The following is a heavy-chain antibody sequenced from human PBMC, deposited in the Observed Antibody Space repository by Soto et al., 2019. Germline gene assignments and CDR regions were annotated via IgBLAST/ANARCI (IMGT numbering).Heavy chain of an antibody. CDR2: ITPIFGTA. J-gene: IGHJ3*02. CDR3: ATTYCGGDCWYLPNAFDI. Sequence: SVKVSCKASGGTFSSYAISWVRQAPGQGLEWMGGITPIFGTANYAQKFQGRVTITADESTSTAYMELSSLRSEDTAVYYCATTYCGGDCWYLPNAFDIWGQGTMVTVS. CDR1: GGTFSSYA. D-gene: IGHD2-21*02. V-gene: IGHV1-69*13.